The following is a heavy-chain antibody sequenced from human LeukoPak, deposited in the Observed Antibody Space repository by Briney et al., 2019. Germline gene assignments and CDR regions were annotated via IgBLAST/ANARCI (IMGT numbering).Heavy chain of an antibody. CDR1: GFTFSSYE. J-gene: IGHJ5*02. D-gene: IGHD3-3*01. Sequence: GGSLRLSCAASGFTFSSYEMNWVRQAPGKGLEGVSYISSSGSSSGRIIDYADSVKGRFTISRDNAKNSLYLQMNSLRAEDTAVYYCAKDLSYYDFWSGYPWGQGTLVTVSS. V-gene: IGHV3-48*03. CDR2: ISSSGSSSGRII. CDR3: AKDLSYYDFWSGYP.